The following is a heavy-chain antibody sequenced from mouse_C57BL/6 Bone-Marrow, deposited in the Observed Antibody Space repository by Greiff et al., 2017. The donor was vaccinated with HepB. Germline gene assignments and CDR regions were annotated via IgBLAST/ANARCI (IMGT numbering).Heavy chain of an antibody. CDR1: GYTFTSYW. J-gene: IGHJ1*03. CDR2: IHPNSGST. V-gene: IGHV1-64*01. CDR3: ARHYYGSSYWYFDV. D-gene: IGHD1-1*01. Sequence: QVQLQQPGADLVKPGASVKLSCKASGYTFTSYWMHWVKQRPGQGLEWIGMIHPNSGSTNYNEKFKSKATLTVDKSSSTAYMQLSSLTSEDSAVYYCARHYYGSSYWYFDVWGTGTTVTVSS.